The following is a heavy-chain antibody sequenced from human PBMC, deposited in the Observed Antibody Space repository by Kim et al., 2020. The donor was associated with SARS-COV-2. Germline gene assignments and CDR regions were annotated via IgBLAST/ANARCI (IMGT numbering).Heavy chain of an antibody. CDR2: IDPSDSYT. D-gene: IGHD3-10*02. CDR1: GYTFPTYW. J-gene: IGHJ4*02. CDR3: AREMVFGGSDF. V-gene: IGHV5-10-1*01. Sequence: GESLKISRKASGYTFPTYWISWVRQMPGKGLEWMGRIDPSDSYTTYSPSFEGHITFSADKSISTVFLQWSSLEASDTAIYYCAREMVFGGSDFWGQGTLVNVSS.